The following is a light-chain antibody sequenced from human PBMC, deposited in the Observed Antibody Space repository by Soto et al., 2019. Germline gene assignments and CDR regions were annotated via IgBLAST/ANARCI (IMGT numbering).Light chain of an antibody. V-gene: IGKV1-9*01. CDR1: QGISSY. CDR3: QQLNSYPL. Sequence: DIQLTQSPSFLSVFVGDRVTITCRASQGISSYLAWYQQKPGKAPKLLIYAASTLRSGVPSRFSGSGSGTEFTLTISSLQPEDFATYYCQQLNSYPLFGPGTKVDIK. CDR2: AAS. J-gene: IGKJ3*01.